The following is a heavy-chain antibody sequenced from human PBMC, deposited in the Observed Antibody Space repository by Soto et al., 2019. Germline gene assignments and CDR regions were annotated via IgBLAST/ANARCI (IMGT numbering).Heavy chain of an antibody. Sequence: ASVKVSCKASGYTFTNHGISWVRQAPGQGLEWVGWVSGYNDKTKSAQKFQGRVTITADESARTSYMELRSLKSQDTAVYYCVRDSGAKLSSSWGQGTLVTVSS. CDR3: VRDSGAKLSSS. CDR2: VSGYNDKT. D-gene: IGHD6-13*01. V-gene: IGHV1-18*04. CDR1: GYTFTNHG. J-gene: IGHJ4*02.